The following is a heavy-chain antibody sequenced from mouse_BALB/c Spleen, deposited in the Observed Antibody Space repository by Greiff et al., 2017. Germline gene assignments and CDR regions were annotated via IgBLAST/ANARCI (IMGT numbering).Heavy chain of an antibody. CDR2: IYPGDGDT. CDR1: GYTFTSYW. J-gene: IGHJ4*01. Sequence: QVQLQQSGAELARPGASVKLSCKASGYTFTSYWMQWVKQRPGQGLEWIGAIYPGDGDTRYTQKFKGKATLTADKSSSTAYMQLSSLASEDSAVYYCARYCTHYYAMDYWGQGTSVTVSS. D-gene: IGHD5-1*01. V-gene: IGHV1-87*01. CDR3: ARYCTHYYAMDY.